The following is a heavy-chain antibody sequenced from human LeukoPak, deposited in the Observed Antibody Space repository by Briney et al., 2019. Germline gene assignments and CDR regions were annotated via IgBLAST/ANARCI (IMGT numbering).Heavy chain of an antibody. D-gene: IGHD3-3*01. J-gene: IGHJ4*02. CDR3: ARDFGQRSYYDFWSGSDY. CDR2: INPNSGGT. V-gene: IGHV1-2*02. Sequence: ASVKVSCKASGYTFTGYYMHWVRQAPGQGLEWMGWINPNSGGTNYAQKFQGRVTMTRDTSISTAYMELSRLRSDDTAVYYCARDFGQRSYYDFWSGSDYWGQGTLVTVSS. CDR1: GYTFTGYY.